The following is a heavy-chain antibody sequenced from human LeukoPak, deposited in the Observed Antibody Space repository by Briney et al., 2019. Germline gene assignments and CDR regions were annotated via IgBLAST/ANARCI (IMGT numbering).Heavy chain of an antibody. CDR1: GFTFSSYG. J-gene: IGHJ4*02. Sequence: GRSLRLSCAASGFTFSSYGMHWVRQAPDKGLEWVAVIWYDGSNKYYADSVKGRFTISRDNSKNTLYLQMNSLRAEDTAVYYCARSMYYYSSGSPYYFDYWGQGTLVTVSS. V-gene: IGHV3-33*01. D-gene: IGHD3-10*01. CDR3: ARSMYYYSSGSPYYFDY. CDR2: IWYDGSNK.